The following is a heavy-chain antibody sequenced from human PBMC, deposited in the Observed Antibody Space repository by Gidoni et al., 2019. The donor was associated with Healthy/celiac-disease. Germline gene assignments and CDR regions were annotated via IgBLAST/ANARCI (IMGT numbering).Heavy chain of an antibody. V-gene: IGHV1-69*01. D-gene: IGHD4-17*01. Sequence: QVQLVPSGAEVKKPGSSVKFPCRASAGTFSSYAISWGRQAPGQGLEWMGGIIPIFGTANYAQKFQGRVTITADESTSTAYMELSSLRSEDTAVYYCARGLTVTGMGDFDYWGQGTLVTVSS. J-gene: IGHJ4*02. CDR3: ARGLTVTGMGDFDY. CDR1: AGTFSSYA. CDR2: IIPIFGTA.